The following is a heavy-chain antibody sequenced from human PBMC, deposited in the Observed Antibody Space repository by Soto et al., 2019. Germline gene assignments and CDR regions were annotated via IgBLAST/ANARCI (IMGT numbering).Heavy chain of an antibody. CDR1: GFTFGDYA. CDR3: TRVTVTGYYYYGMDV. Sequence: GGSLRLSCTASGFTFGDYAMSWFRQAPGKGLEWVGFIRSKAYGGTTEYAASVKGRFTISRDDSKSIAYLQMNSLKTEDTAVYYCTRVTVTGYYYYGMDVWGQGTTVTVSS. CDR2: IRSKAYGGTT. V-gene: IGHV3-49*03. D-gene: IGHD4-17*01. J-gene: IGHJ6*02.